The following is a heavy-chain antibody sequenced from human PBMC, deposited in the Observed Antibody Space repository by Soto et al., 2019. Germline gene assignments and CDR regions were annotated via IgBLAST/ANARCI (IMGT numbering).Heavy chain of an antibody. D-gene: IGHD3-22*01. J-gene: IGHJ4*02. CDR3: ARIDSSGYHLVDY. V-gene: IGHV5-51*01. CDR2: IYPGDSET. CDR1: GYSFTSYW. Sequence: GESLKISCNGSGYSFTSYWIGWVRQMPGKGLEWMGTIYPGDSETTYSPSFQGQVTISADKSIRTAHLQWTSLKASDTAMYYCARIDSSGYHLVDYWGQGTLVTVYS.